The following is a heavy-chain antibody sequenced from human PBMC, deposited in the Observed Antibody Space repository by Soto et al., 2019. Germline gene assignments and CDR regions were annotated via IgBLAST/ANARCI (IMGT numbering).Heavy chain of an antibody. CDR3: ARARGYSYGYLSSYGMAV. CDR2: IIPILGIA. V-gene: IGHV1-69*02. J-gene: IGHJ6*02. CDR1: GGTFSSYT. D-gene: IGHD5-18*01. Sequence: QVQLVQSGAEVKKPGSSVKVSCKASGGTFSSYTISWVRQAPGQGLEWMGRIIPILGIANYAQKFQGRVMITAEKSTSTAYLELSRLRSEDTAVYYCARARGYSYGYLSSYGMAVWGQGTTVTVS.